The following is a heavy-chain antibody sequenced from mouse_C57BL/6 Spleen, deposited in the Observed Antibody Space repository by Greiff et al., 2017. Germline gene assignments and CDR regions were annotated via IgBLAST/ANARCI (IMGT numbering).Heavy chain of an antibody. J-gene: IGHJ2*01. CDR1: GFNIKDDY. V-gene: IGHV14-4*01. Sequence: EVKLVESGAELVRPGASVKLSCTASGFNIKDDYMHWVKQRPEQGLEWIGWIDPENGDTEYASKFQGKATITADTSSNTAYLQLSSLTSEDTAVYYCTYYRDYWGQGTTLTVSS. CDR3: TYYRDY. CDR2: IDPENGDT. D-gene: IGHD1-1*02.